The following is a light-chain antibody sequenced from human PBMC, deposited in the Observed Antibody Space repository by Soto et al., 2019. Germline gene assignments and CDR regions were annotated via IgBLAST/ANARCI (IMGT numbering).Light chain of an antibody. V-gene: IGKV1-8*01. J-gene: IGKJ1*01. CDR1: QGISSY. CDR2: AAS. CDR3: QQYYSYPRT. Sequence: AIRMTQSPSSFSASTGDRVTITCRASQGISSYLAWYQQKPGKAPKLLIYAASTLQSGVPSSFNGSGSGTDYTLTISYLQSEDCETYYCQQYYSYPRTFGQGTKVEIK.